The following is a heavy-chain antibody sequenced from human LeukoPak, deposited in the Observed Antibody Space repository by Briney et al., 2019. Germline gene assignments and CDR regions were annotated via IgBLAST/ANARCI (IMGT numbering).Heavy chain of an antibody. J-gene: IGHJ4*02. Sequence: PGRSLRLSCAASGFTFSSYGMHLVRQAPGKGLEWVAVISYDGSNKYYADSVKGRFTISRDNSKNTLYLQMNSLRAEDTAVYYCAKDRSPGIAVAGTGGYWGQGTLVTVSS. CDR2: ISYDGSNK. CDR1: GFTFSSYG. V-gene: IGHV3-30*18. D-gene: IGHD6-19*01. CDR3: AKDRSPGIAVAGTGGY.